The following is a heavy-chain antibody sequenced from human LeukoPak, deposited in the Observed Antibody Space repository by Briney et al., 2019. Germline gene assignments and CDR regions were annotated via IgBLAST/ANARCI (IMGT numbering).Heavy chain of an antibody. CDR2: IYYSGST. V-gene: IGHV4-59*01. Sequence: SETLSLTCTVSGGSISSYYWSWIRQPPGKGLEWIGYIYYSGSTNYNPSLKSRVTTSVDTSKNQFSLKLSSVTAADTAVYYCARSESGYLNYYYYGMDVWGQGTTVTVSS. D-gene: IGHD3-3*01. CDR3: ARSESGYLNYYYYGMDV. J-gene: IGHJ6*02. CDR1: GGSISSYY.